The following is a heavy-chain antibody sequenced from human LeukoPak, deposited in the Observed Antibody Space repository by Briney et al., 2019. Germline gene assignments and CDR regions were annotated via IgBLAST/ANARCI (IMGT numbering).Heavy chain of an antibody. J-gene: IGHJ3*02. D-gene: IGHD3-10*01. Sequence: PSETLSLNCSVSGGTIRSYYWSWIRQPPGKGLEWIGYISHSGSTNYNPSLKSRVTISVDTSKNQFSLKLSSVTAADTAVYYCARMPGYYGSGSRGAFDIWGQGSMVSVSS. CDR2: ISHSGST. V-gene: IGHV4-59*01. CDR3: ARMPGYYGSGSRGAFDI. CDR1: GGTIRSYY.